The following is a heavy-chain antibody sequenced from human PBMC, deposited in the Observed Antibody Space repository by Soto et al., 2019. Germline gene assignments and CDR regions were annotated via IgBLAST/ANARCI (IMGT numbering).Heavy chain of an antibody. V-gene: IGHV3-9*01. J-gene: IGHJ6*02. D-gene: IGHD3-10*01. CDR2: ISWNSRNI. CDR3: AKDNSAPILRLFRGVYAMEV. CDR1: GFSFDEYA. Sequence: GGSLRLSCATAGFSFDEYAMPWVRQAPGKGLEWVSSISWNSRNIDYADSVKGRFTISRDSAKSSLYLQMDSLRFDDTALYFCAKDNSAPILRLFRGVYAMEVQGQGLTVTGSS.